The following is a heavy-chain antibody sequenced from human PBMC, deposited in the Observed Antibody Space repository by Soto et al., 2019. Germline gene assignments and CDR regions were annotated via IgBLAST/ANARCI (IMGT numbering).Heavy chain of an antibody. CDR2: INHSGST. CDR1: GGSFSGYY. V-gene: IGHV4-34*01. Sequence: SETLSLTCAVYGGSFSGYYWSWIRQPPGKGLEWIGEINHSGSTNYNPSLKSRVTISVDTSKNQFSLKLSSVTAADTAVYYCARRSVRMVRGVIITFFPPGGFDPWGQGTLVTVSS. CDR3: ARRSVRMVRGVIITFFPPGGFDP. D-gene: IGHD3-10*01. J-gene: IGHJ5*02.